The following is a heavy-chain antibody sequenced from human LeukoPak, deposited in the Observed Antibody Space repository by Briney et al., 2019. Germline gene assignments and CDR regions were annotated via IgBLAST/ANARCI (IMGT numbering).Heavy chain of an antibody. CDR3: TKSRSSWSDDTFDI. Sequence: GGSLRLSCAASGFTFSGYGMFWVRQAPGKWLEWLSGISIGGSYIYYADSVKGRFTISRNNAKNSMYLQMNSLRADDAAVYYCTKSRSSWSDDTFDIWGQGTMVTVSS. CDR2: ISIGGSYI. V-gene: IGHV3-21*01. D-gene: IGHD6-13*01. J-gene: IGHJ3*02. CDR1: GFTFSGYG.